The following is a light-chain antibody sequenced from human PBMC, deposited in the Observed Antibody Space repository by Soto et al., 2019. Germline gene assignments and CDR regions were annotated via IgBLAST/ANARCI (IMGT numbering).Light chain of an antibody. V-gene: IGLV2-14*01. CDR1: SSDVGGYNY. CDR2: DVS. J-gene: IGLJ2*01. CDR3: SSYTSSSTPVV. Sequence: QAVVTQPASVSGSPGQSITISCTGTSSDVGGYNYVSWYQQHPGKAPKLTIYDVSNRPSGVSNRFSGSKSGNTASLTISGLQAEDEADYYCSSYTSSSTPVVFGGGTKLTVL.